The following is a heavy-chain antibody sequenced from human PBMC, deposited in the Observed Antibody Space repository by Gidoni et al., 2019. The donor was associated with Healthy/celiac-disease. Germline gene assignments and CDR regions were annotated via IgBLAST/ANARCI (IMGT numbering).Heavy chain of an antibody. Sequence: QLQLQESGPGLVKPSETLSLTCTVSGGSISSSSYYWGWIRQPPGKGLEWIGSIYYSGSTYYNPSLKSRVTISVDTSKNQFSLKLSSVTAADTAVYYCASYRAGEYFQHWGQGTLVTVSS. CDR1: GGSISSSSYY. CDR3: ASYRAGEYFQH. J-gene: IGHJ1*01. V-gene: IGHV4-39*01. CDR2: IYYSGST. D-gene: IGHD3-10*01.